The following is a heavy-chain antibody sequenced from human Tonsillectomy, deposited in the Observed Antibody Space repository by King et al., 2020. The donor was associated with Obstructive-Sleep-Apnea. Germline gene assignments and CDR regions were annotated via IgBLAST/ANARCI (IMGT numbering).Heavy chain of an antibody. Sequence: VQLVESGGGVVQPGRSLRLSCAASGFTFSTYSMHWVRQAPGKGLEWVAVISFDGSNKYYAASVKGRFTISRDNSKSTLSLQMNSLRAVDTALYYCARPPRTLGLDIMGDWFDSWGQGTLVTVSS. D-gene: IGHD5-12*01. CDR1: GFTFSTYS. J-gene: IGHJ5*01. CDR3: ARPPRTLGLDIMGDWFDS. CDR2: ISFDGSNK. V-gene: IGHV3-30-3*01.